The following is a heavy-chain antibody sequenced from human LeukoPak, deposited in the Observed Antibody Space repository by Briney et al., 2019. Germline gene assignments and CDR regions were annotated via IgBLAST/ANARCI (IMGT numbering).Heavy chain of an antibody. D-gene: IGHD6-13*01. CDR2: ISGSGGST. Sequence: GRSLRLSCAASGFTFSSYAMSWVRQAPGKGLEWVSAISGSGGSTYYADSVKGRFTISRDNSKNTLYLQMNSLRAEDTAVYYCARGGYIAAAGSWGQGTLVTVSS. J-gene: IGHJ4*02. CDR1: GFTFSSYA. CDR3: ARGGYIAAAGS. V-gene: IGHV3-23*01.